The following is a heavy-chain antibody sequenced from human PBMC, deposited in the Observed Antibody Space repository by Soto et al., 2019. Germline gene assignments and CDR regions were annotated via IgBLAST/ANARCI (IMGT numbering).Heavy chain of an antibody. CDR1: RGTFKRYA. Sequence: QVQLVQSGAEVKKPGSSVKVSCLASRGTFKRYAINWVRQAPGHGLEWLVALVPQFGTTNYAQKFQDRVTIVADESTNTTSMELRGLTSDDTAVYYCARQNRDTPMVPFDVWGQGTLVTVSS. V-gene: IGHV1-69*01. D-gene: IGHD5-18*01. CDR3: ARQNRDTPMVPFDV. CDR2: LVPQFGTT. J-gene: IGHJ4*02.